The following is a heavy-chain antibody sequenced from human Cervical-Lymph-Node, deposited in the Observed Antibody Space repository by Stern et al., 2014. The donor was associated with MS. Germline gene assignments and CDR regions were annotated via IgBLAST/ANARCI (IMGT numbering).Heavy chain of an antibody. J-gene: IGHJ4*02. CDR2: INPNGSVT. V-gene: IGHV1-46*01. CDR1: GYTFTNYY. D-gene: IGHD3-16*01. Sequence: QVQLVESRPEVKKPGASVMVSSKKPGYTFTNYYIHWMGQAPGQGLECMGIINPNGSVTASAQKFQGRLTMTRDTSTTTVYMRLITLTSEDTAMYYCTRAVGGVGREWGQGTLVFVSS. CDR3: TRAVGGVGRE.